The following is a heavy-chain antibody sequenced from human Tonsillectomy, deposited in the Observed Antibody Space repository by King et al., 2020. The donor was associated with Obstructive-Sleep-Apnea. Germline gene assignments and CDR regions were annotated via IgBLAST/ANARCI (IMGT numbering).Heavy chain of an antibody. CDR2: IKSKTDGGTT. D-gene: IGHD3-10*01. J-gene: IGHJ6*02. V-gene: IGHV3-15*01. Sequence: VQLVESGGGLVKPGGSLRLSCAASGLTSSNAWMSWVRQAPGKGLEWVGRIKSKTDGGTTDYAAPGKGRFSISRDDSKNTLYLQMNSLKSEDTAVYYCTTLIWFGELLDMDVWGQGTTVTVSS. CDR1: GLTSSNAW. CDR3: TTLIWFGELLDMDV.